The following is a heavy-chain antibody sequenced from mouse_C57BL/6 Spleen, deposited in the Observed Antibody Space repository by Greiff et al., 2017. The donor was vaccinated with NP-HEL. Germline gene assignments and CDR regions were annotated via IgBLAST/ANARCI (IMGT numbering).Heavy chain of an antibody. Sequence: QVQLKESGPELVKPGASVKISCKASGYAFSSSWMNWVKQRPGKGLEWIGRIYPGDGDTNYNGKFKGKATLTADKSSSTAYMQLSSLTSEDSAVYFCARETVVASYYAMDYWGQGTSVTVSS. D-gene: IGHD1-1*01. CDR1: GYAFSSSW. J-gene: IGHJ4*01. V-gene: IGHV1-82*01. CDR3: ARETVVASYYAMDY. CDR2: IYPGDGDT.